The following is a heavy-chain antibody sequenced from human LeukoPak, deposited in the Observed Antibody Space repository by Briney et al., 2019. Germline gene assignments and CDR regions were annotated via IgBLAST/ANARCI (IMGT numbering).Heavy chain of an antibody. V-gene: IGHV4-39*01. D-gene: IGHD3-22*01. CDR1: GGSISRNTYY. Sequence: SETLSLTCTVSGGSISRNTYYWDWIRQPPGKGLECIGSIYYGGSTYYNPSLKSRVIISVDTSKNQFSLKLSSVTAADTAVYYCARAYYYASSAFDIWGQGTMVTVSS. CDR3: ARAYYYASSAFDI. CDR2: IYYGGST. J-gene: IGHJ3*02.